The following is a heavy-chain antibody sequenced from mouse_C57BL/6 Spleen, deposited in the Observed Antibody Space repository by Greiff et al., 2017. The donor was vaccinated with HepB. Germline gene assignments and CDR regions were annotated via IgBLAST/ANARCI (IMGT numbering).Heavy chain of an antibody. J-gene: IGHJ2*01. CDR3: ARITTVVALDY. V-gene: IGHV1-64*01. CDR2: IHPNSGST. CDR1: GYTFTSYW. D-gene: IGHD1-1*01. Sequence: QVQLKESGAELVKPGASVKLSCKASGYTFTSYWMHWVKQRPGQGLEWIGMIHPNSGSTNYNEKFKSKATLTVDKSSSTAYMQLSSLTSEDSAVYYCARITTVVALDYWGQGTTLTVSS.